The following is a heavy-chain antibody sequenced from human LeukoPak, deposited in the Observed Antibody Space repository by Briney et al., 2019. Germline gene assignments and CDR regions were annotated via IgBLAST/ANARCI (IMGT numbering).Heavy chain of an antibody. Sequence: KSSETLSLTCTVSGGSINYYYWMWIRQPPGKGLEWIGYIYYSGGTHYNPSLKSRVTMLVDTSKNHFSLRLSSVTAADTAVYYCARGIIRGADTLYYYGMDVWGRGTTVTVSS. J-gene: IGHJ6*02. CDR1: GGSINYYY. V-gene: IGHV4-59*01. CDR2: IYYSGGT. D-gene: IGHD3-10*01. CDR3: ARGIIRGADTLYYYGMDV.